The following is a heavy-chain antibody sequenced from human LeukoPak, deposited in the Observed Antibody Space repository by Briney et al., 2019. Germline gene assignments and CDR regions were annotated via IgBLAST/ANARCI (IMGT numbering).Heavy chain of an antibody. D-gene: IGHD2-8*01. V-gene: IGHV3-23*01. Sequence: GGSLRLSCAASGFTFSSYAMSWVRQAPGKGLEWVSAISGSGGSTYYAGSVKGRFTISRDNAKNSLYLQINSLRAEDTAVYYCARVPRYCTNGVCYYFDYWGQGTLVTVSS. CDR2: ISGSGGST. CDR3: ARVPRYCTNGVCYYFDY. CDR1: GFTFSSYA. J-gene: IGHJ4*02.